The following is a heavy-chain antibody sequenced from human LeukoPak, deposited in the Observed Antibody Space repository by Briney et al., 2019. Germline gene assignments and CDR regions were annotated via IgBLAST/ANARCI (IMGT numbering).Heavy chain of an antibody. Sequence: SETLSLTCTVSGGSISSSIYYWGWLRQPPGKGLEWIGSIYYSGSTYYNPSLKSRVTISVDTSKNQFSLKLSSVTAADTAVYYCARRVDCSSTSCYRTPYFDYWGQGTLVTVSS. J-gene: IGHJ4*02. V-gene: IGHV4-39*01. CDR3: ARRVDCSSTSCYRTPYFDY. CDR2: IYYSGST. D-gene: IGHD2-2*01. CDR1: GGSISSSIYY.